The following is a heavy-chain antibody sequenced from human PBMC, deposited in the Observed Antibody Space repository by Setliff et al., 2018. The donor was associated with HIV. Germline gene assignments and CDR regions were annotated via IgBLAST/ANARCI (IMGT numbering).Heavy chain of an antibody. V-gene: IGHV3-30*18. CDR1: GFSFGTYF. CDR2: ISNDGTKK. D-gene: IGHD2-2*01. Sequence: PGGFLRLSCAASGFSFGTYFMTWVRQAPGKGLEWVAVISNDGTKKFYEDSVKGRFTISRDNFKNTLYLEMNSLRSEDTAVYYCAKDGTSHFDGNFDYWGQGSLVTVSS. CDR3: AKDGTSHFDGNFDY. J-gene: IGHJ4*02.